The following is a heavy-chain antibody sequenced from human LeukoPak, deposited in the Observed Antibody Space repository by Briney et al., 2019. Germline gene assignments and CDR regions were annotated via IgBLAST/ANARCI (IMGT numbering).Heavy chain of an antibody. Sequence: PSETLSLTCTVSGGSISSGSYYWSWSRQPAGRGLEWIGRIYTSASTNYNPSLRSRVTISVDTSNTQFSLKLSSVTAADTAVYFCARNKPGYYYYYMDVWGKGTTVTVSS. CDR3: ARNKPGYYYYYMDV. CDR2: IYTSAST. J-gene: IGHJ6*03. CDR1: GGSISSGSYY. V-gene: IGHV4-61*02. D-gene: IGHD1/OR15-1a*01.